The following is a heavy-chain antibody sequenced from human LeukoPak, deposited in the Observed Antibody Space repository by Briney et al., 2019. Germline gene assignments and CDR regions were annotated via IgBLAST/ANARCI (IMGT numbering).Heavy chain of an antibody. D-gene: IGHD1-1*01. Sequence: APVKVSCKASGYTFNDYYMHWVRQAPGQGLEWMGRINPNRGGTNYAQKFQGRVTMTRDTSISTAYMELSRLRYDDTAVYYCARGTTEGDYWGQGTLVTVSS. J-gene: IGHJ4*02. V-gene: IGHV1-2*06. CDR1: GYTFNDYY. CDR2: INPNRGGT. CDR3: ARGTTEGDY.